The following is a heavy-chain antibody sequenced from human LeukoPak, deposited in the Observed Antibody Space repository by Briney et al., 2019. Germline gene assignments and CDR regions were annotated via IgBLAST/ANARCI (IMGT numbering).Heavy chain of an antibody. CDR1: GASISSYY. CDR2: IYYSGST. V-gene: IGHV4-59*01. CDR3: ARVGILRFPSNWFDP. J-gene: IGHJ5*02. D-gene: IGHD3-3*01. Sequence: SETLSLTCTVSGASISSYYWSWIRQPPGKGLEWIGYIYYSGSTRYNPSLKSRVTISVDTSKNQFSLKLSSVTAADTAVCYCARVGILRFPSNWFDPWGQGTLVTVSP.